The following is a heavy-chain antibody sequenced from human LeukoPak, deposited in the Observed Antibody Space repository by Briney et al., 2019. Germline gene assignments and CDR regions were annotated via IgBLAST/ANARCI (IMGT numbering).Heavy chain of an antibody. CDR3: ASRPRYCSGGSCRGRYFDY. CDR1: GGAFSGYY. Sequence: SETLSLTCAVYGGAFSGYYWSWIRQPPGKGLEWIGEINHSGSTNYNPSLKSRVTISVDTSKNQFSLKLSSVTAADTAVYYCASRPRYCSGGSCRGRYFDYWGQGNLVTVSS. D-gene: IGHD2-15*01. J-gene: IGHJ4*02. V-gene: IGHV4-34*01. CDR2: INHSGST.